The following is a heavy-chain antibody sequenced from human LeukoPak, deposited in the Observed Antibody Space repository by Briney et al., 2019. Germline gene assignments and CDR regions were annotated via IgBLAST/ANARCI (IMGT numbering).Heavy chain of an antibody. D-gene: IGHD6-6*01. CDR2: IYYSGST. CDR1: GGSISSSSYY. CDR3: ARDMRGGSGSSPA. J-gene: IGHJ5*02. V-gene: IGHV4-39*02. Sequence: SETLSLTCTVSGGSISSSSYYWGWIRQPPGKGLEWIGSIYYSGSTYYNPSLKSRVTISVDTPKKQFSLKLSSVTAADTAVYYCARDMRGGSGSSPAWGQGTLVTVSS.